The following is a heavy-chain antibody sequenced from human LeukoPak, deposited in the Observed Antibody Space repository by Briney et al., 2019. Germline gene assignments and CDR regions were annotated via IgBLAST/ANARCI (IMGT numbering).Heavy chain of an antibody. V-gene: IGHV1-69*13. J-gene: IGHJ6*02. D-gene: IGHD1-14*01. Sequence: SVKVSCKASGGTFSSYAISWVRQAPGQGLEWMGGIIPIFGTANYAQKFQGRVMITADESTSTAYMELSSLRSEDTAVYYCARRPDYYYGMDVWGQGTTVTVSS. CDR1: GGTFSSYA. CDR2: IIPIFGTA. CDR3: ARRPDYYYGMDV.